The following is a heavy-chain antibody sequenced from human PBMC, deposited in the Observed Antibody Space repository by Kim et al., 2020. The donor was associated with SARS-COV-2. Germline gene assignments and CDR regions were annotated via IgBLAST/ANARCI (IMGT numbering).Heavy chain of an antibody. J-gene: IGHJ2*01. Sequence: GGSLRLSCEGSGFNFNNAWMTWVRQPPGQGLEWVAGGKGKIEHGTTEYAAPGKGRFAISRDESRNTLFMQMDSVKTADTACYYCTTDGETFVEDDGRGY. CDR3: TTDGETFVEDDGRGY. V-gene: IGHV3-15*01. D-gene: IGHD3-22*01. CDR2: GKGKIEHGTT. CDR1: GFNFNNAW.